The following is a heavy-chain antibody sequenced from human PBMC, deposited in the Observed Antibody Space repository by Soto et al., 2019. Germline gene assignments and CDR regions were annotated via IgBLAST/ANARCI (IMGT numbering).Heavy chain of an antibody. D-gene: IGHD3-10*01. CDR1: SYSFTTYG. J-gene: IGHJ6*02. Sequence: QVQLVQSGAEVKKPGASVKVSCKASSYSFTTYGISWVRQAPGQGLEWTGWISDYNGNTNYEKKFQGRVTMTTDTSTRTAYMELKSLRSDDTAVYYCAREGYYSGSESYSPPRYYGMDVWGQGTTVTVS. V-gene: IGHV1-18*01. CDR3: AREGYYSGSESYSPPRYYGMDV. CDR2: ISDYNGNT.